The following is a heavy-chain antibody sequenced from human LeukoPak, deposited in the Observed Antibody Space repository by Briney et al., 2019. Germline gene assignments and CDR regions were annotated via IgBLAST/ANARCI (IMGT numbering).Heavy chain of an antibody. J-gene: IGHJ4*02. CDR1: GGTFSSYA. CDR3: ARGLIAVAGRYDQ. D-gene: IGHD6-19*01. V-gene: IGHV1-69*05. CDR2: IIPIFGTA. Sequence: SVKVSCKASGGTFSSYAISWVRQAPGQGLEWMGGIIPIFGTANYAQKFQGRVTMTRDTSISTAYMELSRLRSDDTAVYYCARGLIAVAGRYDQWGQGTLVTISS.